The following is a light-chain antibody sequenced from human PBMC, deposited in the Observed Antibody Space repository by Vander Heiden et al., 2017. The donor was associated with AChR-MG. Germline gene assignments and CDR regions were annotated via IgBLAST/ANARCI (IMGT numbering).Light chain of an antibody. Sequence: SYDLTQPLSVLVALGQTARITCGGNNIGIKNVHWYHQKPGQAPVLVIYRDNNRPSGIPERFSGSNSGNTATLTISRAQAGDEADYYCHVWDTSTGVFGGGTKLTVL. V-gene: IGLV3-9*01. CDR3: HVWDTSTGV. CDR1: NIGIKN. J-gene: IGLJ3*02. CDR2: RDN.